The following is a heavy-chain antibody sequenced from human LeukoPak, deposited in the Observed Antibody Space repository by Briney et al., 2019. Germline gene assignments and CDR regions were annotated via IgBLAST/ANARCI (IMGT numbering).Heavy chain of an antibody. CDR2: MNHSGST. J-gene: IGHJ4*02. Sequence: SETLSLTCAVYGGSFSGYYWSWIRQPPGKGLEWIGEMNHSGSTNYNPSLKRRVTISVDTSKNQFSLRLSSVTAADTAVYYCARGVYCSGGSCYRPLDYWGQGTLVTVSS. CDR1: GGSFSGYY. CDR3: ARGVYCSGGSCYRPLDY. D-gene: IGHD2-15*01. V-gene: IGHV4-34*01.